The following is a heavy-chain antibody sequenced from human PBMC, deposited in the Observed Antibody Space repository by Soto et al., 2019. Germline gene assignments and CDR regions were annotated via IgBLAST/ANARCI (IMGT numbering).Heavy chain of an antibody. CDR2: ISGDGATT. V-gene: IGHV3-23*01. J-gene: IGHJ4*02. D-gene: IGHD3-3*02. CDR3: AKDGVGFSRFFCDY. CDR1: GFTFTSYA. Sequence: QLLESGGGLAQPGGSLRLSCAASGFTFTSYAMTWGRQAPGKGLEWVSGISGDGATTNYADSVKGRFTISRDNSKKTVYLQMDSLRVEDTAVYYCAKDGVGFSRFFCDYWGQGTLVSVSS.